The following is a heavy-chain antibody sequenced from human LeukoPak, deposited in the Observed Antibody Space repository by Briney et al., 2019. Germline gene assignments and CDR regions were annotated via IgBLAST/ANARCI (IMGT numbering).Heavy chain of an antibody. D-gene: IGHD4-11*01. CDR2: IYYSGST. CDR3: ASSLYSNYPFDY. V-gene: IGHV4-30-4*08. Sequence: SQTLSLTCTVSGGTISGCDYYWRWIRQPPGKGLEWIGYIYYSGSTYYNPSLKSRVTISVETPKNQLSLKLSSVTAADTAVYYCASSLYSNYPFDYWGQGTLVTVSS. J-gene: IGHJ4*02. CDR1: GGTISGCDYY.